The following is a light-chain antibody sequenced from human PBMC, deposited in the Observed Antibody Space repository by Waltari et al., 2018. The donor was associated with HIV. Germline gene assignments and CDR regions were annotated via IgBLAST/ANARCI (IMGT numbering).Light chain of an antibody. J-gene: IGKJ4*01. V-gene: IGKV1-39*01. CDR2: AAS. CDR3: QQSYSTPQLT. Sequence: DIQMTQYPSSLSASVGDRVTITCRASQSISSYLNWYQQKPGKAPKLLIYAASSLQSGVPSRFSGSGSGTDFTLTISSLQPEDFATYYCQQSYSTPQLTFGGGTKVEIK. CDR1: QSISSY.